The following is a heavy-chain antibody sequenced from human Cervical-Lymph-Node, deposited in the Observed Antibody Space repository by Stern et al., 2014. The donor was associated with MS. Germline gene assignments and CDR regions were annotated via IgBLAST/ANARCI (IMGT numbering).Heavy chain of an antibody. CDR3: AAIGPRMEGACFDI. CDR2: IHHTGAT. J-gene: IGHJ3*02. V-gene: IGHV4-31*03. CDR1: GAPVSSGGYY. Sequence: QLQLQESGPGLVKPSQTLSLSCTVSGAPVSSGGYYWTWIRQFPGKGLEWVGYIHHTGATFYNPSLKSRVAISVDTSENQFSLKLTSVTAADTAVYYCAAIGPRMEGACFDIWGQGTMVTVSS. D-gene: IGHD2-21*01.